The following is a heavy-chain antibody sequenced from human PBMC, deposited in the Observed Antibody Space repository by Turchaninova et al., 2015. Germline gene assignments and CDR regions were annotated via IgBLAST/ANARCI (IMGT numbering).Heavy chain of an antibody. CDR2: IRPKAYGGTT. J-gene: IGHJ4*02. V-gene: IGHV3-49*04. CDR1: GSTFGDYA. D-gene: IGHD5-18*01. CDR3: TRGIRYNFGQFWYFDY. Sequence: VESGGGLVQPGRSLRLSCLASGSTFGDYAMSWVRQAPGKGLEWVSFIRPKAYGGTTEYAASVEGRFTISRDDSKSIAYLQMNSLKTEDTAVYYCTRGIRYNFGQFWYFDYWGQGTLVTVSS.